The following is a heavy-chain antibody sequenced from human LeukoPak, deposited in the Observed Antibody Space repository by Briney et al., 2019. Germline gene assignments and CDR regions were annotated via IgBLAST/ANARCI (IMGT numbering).Heavy chain of an antibody. V-gene: IGHV3-23*01. CDR1: GFTFSSYA. Sequence: GGSLRPSCAASGFTFSSYAMSWVRQARGKGLEWVSAISGSGGSTYYADSVKGRFTISRDNSKNTLYLQMNSLRAEDTAVYHCAKDVTVTHYYGMDVWGQGTTVTVSS. CDR3: AKDVTVTHYYGMDV. D-gene: IGHD4-17*01. J-gene: IGHJ6*02. CDR2: ISGSGGST.